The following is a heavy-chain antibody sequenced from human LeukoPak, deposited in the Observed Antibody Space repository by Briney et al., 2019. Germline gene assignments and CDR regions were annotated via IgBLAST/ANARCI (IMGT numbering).Heavy chain of an antibody. CDR2: LFSGGDT. V-gene: IGHV3-66*01. Sequence: PGGSLSLSCTAYGFTVRSKYMSWLRQAPGKGLEWISVLFSGGDTYYADSGKGRFTISRDDSKNTLWLQMNNLRAEDTAVYYCARALVDGYHDFWGQGTLVTVSS. CDR3: ARALVDGYHDF. CDR1: GFTVRSKY. J-gene: IGHJ4*02. D-gene: IGHD5-24*01.